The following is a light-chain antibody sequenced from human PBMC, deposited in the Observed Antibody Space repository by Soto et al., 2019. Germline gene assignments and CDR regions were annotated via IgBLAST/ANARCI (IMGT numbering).Light chain of an antibody. CDR2: SNN. V-gene: IGLV1-44*01. J-gene: IGLJ1*01. Sequence: VLTQPPSASGTPGQRVTISCSXSSSNIGSNTVNWYQQLPGTAPKLLIYSNNQRPSGVPDRFSGSKSGTSASLAISGLQSEDEADYYCAAWDDSLNGVFGTGTKVTVL. CDR3: AAWDDSLNGV. CDR1: SSNIGSNT.